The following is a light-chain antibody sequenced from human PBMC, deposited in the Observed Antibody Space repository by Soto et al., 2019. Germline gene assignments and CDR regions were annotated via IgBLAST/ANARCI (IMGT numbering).Light chain of an antibody. CDR2: DVS. CDR1: SSDVGGYNY. CDR3: SSYPSSTTLGV. J-gene: IGLJ1*01. Sequence: QSALTQPASVSGSPGQSITISCTGTSSDVGGYNYVSWYQQHPGKAPKLMISDVSDRPSGVSNRFSGSKSGNTASLTISGLQAEDEAEYYCSSYPSSTTLGVFGTGTKLTVL. V-gene: IGLV2-14*01.